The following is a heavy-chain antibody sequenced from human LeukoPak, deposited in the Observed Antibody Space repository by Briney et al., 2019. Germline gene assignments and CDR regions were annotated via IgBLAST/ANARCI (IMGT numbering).Heavy chain of an antibody. V-gene: IGHV3-64*01. J-gene: IGHJ3*02. CDR3: ARSVGGYSYGRTFDI. D-gene: IGHD5-18*01. CDR2: INSNGGST. CDR1: GFTFSSYA. Sequence: GPLRLSCAASGFTFSSYALHWVRPAPGKGLEYFSAINSNGGSTFYANSVKGRFTISRDNSKNTLYLQMGSLRAEDMAVYYCARSVGGYSYGRTFDIWGQGTMVTVSS.